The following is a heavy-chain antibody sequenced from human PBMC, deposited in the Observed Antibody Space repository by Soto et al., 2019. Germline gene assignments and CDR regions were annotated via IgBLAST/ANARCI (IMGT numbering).Heavy chain of an antibody. V-gene: IGHV3-23*01. CDR3: AKRGGDYPPIDSYYYAFDV. D-gene: IGHD2-21*02. CDR2: IRGSGGST. CDR1: GFTFSDYA. J-gene: IGHJ6*02. Sequence: EVHLLESGGGLVQPGGSLRLSCAASGFTFSDYAMSWVRQAPGKGLEWVPGIRGSGGSTDYADSVKGRFTISRDNSKNTLSLQMNSLRAEDTAVYYCAKRGGDYPPIDSYYYAFDVWGQGTTVTVSS.